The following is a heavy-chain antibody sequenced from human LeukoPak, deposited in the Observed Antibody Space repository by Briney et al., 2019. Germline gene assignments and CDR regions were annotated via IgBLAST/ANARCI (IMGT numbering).Heavy chain of an antibody. CDR1: GFTFSSYS. CDR3: ARAAQYYYGSGSFDAFDI. CDR2: ISSSSSTI. Sequence: GGSLRLSCAASGFTFSSYSMNWVRQAPGKGLEWVSYISSSSSTIYYADSVKGRFTISRDNAKNSLYLQMNSLRGEDTAVHYCARAAQYYYGSGSFDAFDIWGQGTMVTVSS. J-gene: IGHJ3*02. V-gene: IGHV3-48*01. D-gene: IGHD3-10*01.